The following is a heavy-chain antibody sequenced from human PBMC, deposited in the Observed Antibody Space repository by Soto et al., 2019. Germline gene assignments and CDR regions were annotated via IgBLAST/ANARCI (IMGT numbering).Heavy chain of an antibody. CDR1: GYSFTSYW. J-gene: IGHJ5*02. Sequence: GESLKISCKGSGYSFTSYWIGWVRKMPGKGLEWIGIIYPGDSDTRYSPSFQGQVTISADKSISTAYLQWSSLKASDTAMYYCARLPLLWFGELKGPSNWFDPWGQGTLVTVSS. D-gene: IGHD3-10*01. V-gene: IGHV5-51*01. CDR2: IYPGDSDT. CDR3: ARLPLLWFGELKGPSNWFDP.